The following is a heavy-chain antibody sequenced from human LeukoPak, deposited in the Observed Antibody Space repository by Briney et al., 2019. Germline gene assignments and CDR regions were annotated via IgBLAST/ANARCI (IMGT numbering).Heavy chain of an antibody. Sequence: GESLKISCKGSGYSFTSYWISWVRQMPGKGLEWMGIIYPGDSDTRYSPSFHGHRTISADKSISNAYLQWSSLKASDTAMYYCARSVSSSWSTIHPIVGATIFDYWGQGTLVTVSS. CDR1: GYSFTSYW. J-gene: IGHJ4*02. CDR3: ARSVSSSWSTIHPIVGATIFDY. CDR2: IYPGDSDT. D-gene: IGHD1-26*01. V-gene: IGHV5-51*01.